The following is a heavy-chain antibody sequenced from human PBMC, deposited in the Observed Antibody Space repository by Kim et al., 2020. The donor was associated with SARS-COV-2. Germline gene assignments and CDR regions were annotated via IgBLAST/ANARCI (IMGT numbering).Heavy chain of an antibody. J-gene: IGHJ4*02. V-gene: IGHV3-15*01. D-gene: IGHD3-10*01. Sequence: GGSLRLSCAASGFSCSNAWMTWVRQAPGKGLEWVGRIKSKIDGGTTDYAAPAKGRFTISRDDSKNTLYLQMNSLKTEDTAVYYCSTLIGYYGSGSYYRSNDYCGQGTLVTVSS. CDR2: IKSKIDGGTT. CDR1: GFSCSNAW. CDR3: STLIGYYGSGSYYRSNDY.